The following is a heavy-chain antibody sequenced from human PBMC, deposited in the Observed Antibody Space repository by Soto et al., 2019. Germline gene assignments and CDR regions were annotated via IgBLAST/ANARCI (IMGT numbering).Heavy chain of an antibody. D-gene: IGHD3-10*02. CDR1: GFTFSRYA. CDR2: IRSNGGST. Sequence: EVQLVESGGGLVQPGGSLRLSCAASGFTFSRYAMYWVRQAPGKGLEDVSAIRSNGGSTYYANSVKGRFTISRDNSKNNLYRQMYSLRAEDMAVYYCACSGDNGYYYDSWGQGTLVTVSS. CDR3: ACSGDNGYYYDS. J-gene: IGHJ4*02. V-gene: IGHV3-64*01.